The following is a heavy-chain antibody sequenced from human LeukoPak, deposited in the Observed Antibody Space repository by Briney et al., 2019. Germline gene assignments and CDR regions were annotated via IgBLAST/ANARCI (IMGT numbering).Heavy chain of an antibody. CDR3: ARVEVGATRGMTYYYYYMDV. Sequence: ASEKVSCKASGYTFTSYGISWVRQAPGQGLEWMGWISVYKGNTNYAQRLQGRVTMTTDTSTSTAYMELGSLSSDDTAVYYCARVEVGATRGMTYYYYYMDVWGKGTTVTVSS. D-gene: IGHD1-26*01. J-gene: IGHJ6*03. CDR1: GYTFTSYG. V-gene: IGHV1-18*01. CDR2: ISVYKGNT.